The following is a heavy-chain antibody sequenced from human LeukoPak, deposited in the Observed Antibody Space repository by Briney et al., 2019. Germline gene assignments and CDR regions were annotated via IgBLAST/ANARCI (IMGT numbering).Heavy chain of an antibody. CDR1: GYTFTAYY. CDR3: ASTLARGQQLPPYYYYYMDV. V-gene: IGHV1-2*02. CDR2: INPDSGGT. D-gene: IGHD6-13*01. Sequence: GASVKVSCKASGYTFTAYYMHWVRQAPGQGLEWMGWINPDSGGTTYAQNFQGRVTMSTDTSITTAYMELSSLRSDDTAVYYCASTLARGQQLPPYYYYYMDVWGKGTTVTVSS. J-gene: IGHJ6*03.